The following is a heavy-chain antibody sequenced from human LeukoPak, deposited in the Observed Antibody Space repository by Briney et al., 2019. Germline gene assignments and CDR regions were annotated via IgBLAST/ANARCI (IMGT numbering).Heavy chain of an antibody. CDR2: IYYTGSS. CDR1: GDSISSRNYY. D-gene: IGHD3-3*01. Sequence: SETLSLTCIVSGDSISSRNYYGCLMRQLPGEVLGRIGSIYYTGSSCYHPFLNRRPTILINTSNNLFPLRLSSVTAADTAVYFCGREDYDFQSDYNGHYYMDVWGKGSAVVVSS. CDR3: GREDYDFQSDYNGHYYMDV. V-gene: IGHV4-39*06. J-gene: IGHJ6*03.